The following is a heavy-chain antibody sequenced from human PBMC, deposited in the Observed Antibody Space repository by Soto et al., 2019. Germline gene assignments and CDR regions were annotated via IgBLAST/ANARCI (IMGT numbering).Heavy chain of an antibody. CDR2: IYYSGST. CDR3: ARATGIAAAGTGAGPNWFDP. J-gene: IGHJ5*02. D-gene: IGHD6-13*01. V-gene: IGHV4-30-4*01. CDR1: GGSISSGDYY. Sequence: QVQLQESGPGLVKPSQTLSLTCTVSGGSISSGDYYWSWIRQPPGKGLEWIGYIYYSGSTYYNPSLKSRVTISVDTSKNQFSLKLSSVTAADTAVYYCARATGIAAAGTGAGPNWFDPWGQGTLVTVSS.